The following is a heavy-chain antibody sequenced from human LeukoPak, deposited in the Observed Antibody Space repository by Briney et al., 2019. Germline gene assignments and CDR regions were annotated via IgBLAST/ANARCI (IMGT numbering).Heavy chain of an antibody. CDR1: GFTFSSYG. J-gene: IGHJ3*02. V-gene: IGHV3-30*03. CDR3: AIYYDSSGYETMNAFDI. Sequence: PGGSLRLSCAASGFTFSSYGMHWVRQAPGKGLEWVAVISYDGSNKYYADSVKGRFTISRDNSKNTLYLQMNSLRVEDTAVYYCAIYYDSSGYETMNAFDIWGRGTMVTVSS. D-gene: IGHD3-22*01. CDR2: ISYDGSNK.